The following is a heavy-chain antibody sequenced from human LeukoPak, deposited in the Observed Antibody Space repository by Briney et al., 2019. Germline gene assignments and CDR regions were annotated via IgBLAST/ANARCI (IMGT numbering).Heavy chain of an antibody. V-gene: IGHV3-74*01. CDR1: GFTFSTYW. CDR3: ARYSSSWHGNDY. CDR2: ISSNGGSV. J-gene: IGHJ4*02. Sequence: GGSLRLSCAASGFTFSTYWMHWVRHAPGQGLVWVSRISSNGGSVNYADSVRGRFTISRDNAKNTMYLQLNSLRAEDTAVYFCARYSSSWHGNDYWGQGTLVTVSS. D-gene: IGHD6-13*01.